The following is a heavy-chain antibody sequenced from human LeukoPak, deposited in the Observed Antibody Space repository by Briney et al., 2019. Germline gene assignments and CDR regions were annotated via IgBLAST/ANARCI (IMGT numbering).Heavy chain of an antibody. CDR1: GFTFSTNA. D-gene: IGHD5-12*01. J-gene: IGHJ4*02. CDR2: ISGRTGST. Sequence: GGSLRLSCAASGFTFSTNAMSWVREAPGKGLEWVSDISGRTGSTYYSDSVKSRFTISRDNSKSTLYLQMDSLRAEDTAVYYCAKCGNSGCHLIDYWGQGTLVTVSS. V-gene: IGHV3-23*01. CDR3: AKCGNSGCHLIDY.